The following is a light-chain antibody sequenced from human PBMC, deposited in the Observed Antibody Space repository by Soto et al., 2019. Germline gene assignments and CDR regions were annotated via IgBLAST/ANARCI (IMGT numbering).Light chain of an antibody. CDR1: QSVSRN. V-gene: IGKV3-15*01. CDR3: QQYNKWPLT. CDR2: GAS. J-gene: IGKJ4*01. Sequence: EIVMTQSPATLSVSPGERATLSCRASQSVSRNLAWYQQKPGQAPRLLIYGASTRATDIAARISGSGSGTEFTITIGSLQSADFAAYYCQQYNKWPLTFGGGTKVEIK.